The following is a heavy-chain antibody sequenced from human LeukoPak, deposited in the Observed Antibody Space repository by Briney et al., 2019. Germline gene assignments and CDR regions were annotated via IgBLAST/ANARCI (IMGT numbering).Heavy chain of an antibody. CDR2: ISYDGSNK. CDR1: GFTFSSYG. V-gene: IGHV3-30*18. CDR3: AKGSSWTPPDYYGMDV. D-gene: IGHD6-13*01. Sequence: GGSLRLSCAASGFTFSSYGMHWVRQAPGKGLEWVAVISYDGSNKYYADSVKGRFTISRDNSKNTLYLQMNSLRAEDTAVYYCAKGSSWTPPDYYGMDVWGQGTTVTVSS. J-gene: IGHJ6*02.